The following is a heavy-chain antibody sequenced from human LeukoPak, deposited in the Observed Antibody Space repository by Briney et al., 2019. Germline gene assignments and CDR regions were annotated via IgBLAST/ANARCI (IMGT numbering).Heavy chain of an antibody. CDR3: ARATPYDWHFGL. J-gene: IGHJ2*01. D-gene: IGHD4-17*01. V-gene: IGHV3-23*01. Sequence: GGSLRLSCEASGFTFGNYAMNWVRQAPGKGLEWVSTISGTGSSTYYADSAKGRFIISRDTSANTLFLQMNSLAAEDTAVYYCARATPYDWHFGLWGRGTLVIVSS. CDR1: GFTFGNYA. CDR2: ISGTGSST.